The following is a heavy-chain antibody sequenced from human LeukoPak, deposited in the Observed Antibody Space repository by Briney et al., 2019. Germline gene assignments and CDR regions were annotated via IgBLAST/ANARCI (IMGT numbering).Heavy chain of an antibody. CDR2: ISWNSGSM. D-gene: IGHD4-17*01. CDR1: GFTFDDYA. J-gene: IGHJ4*02. CDR3: AREYRDDYGDDGYYFDY. V-gene: IGHV3-9*01. Sequence: GGSLRLSCAASGFTFDDYAMHWVRQAPGKGLGWVSGISWNSGSMGYADSVKGRFTISRDNSKNTLYLQMNSLRAEDTAVYYCAREYRDDYGDDGYYFDYWGQGTLVTVSS.